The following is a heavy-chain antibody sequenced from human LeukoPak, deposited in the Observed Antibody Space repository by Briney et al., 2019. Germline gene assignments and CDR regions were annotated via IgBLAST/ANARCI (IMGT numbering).Heavy chain of an antibody. Sequence: ASVKVSCKASGYTFTSYGISWVRQAPGQGLEWMGWISAYNGNTNYAQKLQGRVTMTTDTSTSTAYMELRSLRCDDTAVYYCARDSPRYNWDDKGIWFDPWGQGTLVTVSS. CDR3: ARDSPRYNWDDKGIWFDP. CDR1: GYTFTSYG. D-gene: IGHD1-1*01. J-gene: IGHJ5*02. V-gene: IGHV1-18*04. CDR2: ISAYNGNT.